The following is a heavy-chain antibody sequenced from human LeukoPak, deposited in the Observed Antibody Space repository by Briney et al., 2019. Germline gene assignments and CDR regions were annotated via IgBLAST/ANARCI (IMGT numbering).Heavy chain of an antibody. CDR3: ARDFQSSY. V-gene: IGHV3-7*01. J-gene: IGHJ4*02. CDR1: GFTFSSYW. CDR2: IKEDGSEK. Sequence: GGSLRLSCAASGFTFSSYWMIWVRQAPGKGLEWVANIKEDGSEKNYVDSVMGRFTISRDNAKNSLYLQMNSLRAEDPAVYYCARDFQSSYWGQGTLVTVSS.